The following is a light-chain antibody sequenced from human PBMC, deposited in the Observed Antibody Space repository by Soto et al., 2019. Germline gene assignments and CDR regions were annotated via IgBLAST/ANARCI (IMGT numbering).Light chain of an antibody. J-gene: IGLJ1*01. Sequence: QSVLTQPRSVSGSPGQSVTISCTGASSDVGRYNYVSWYQQHPGKAPKLMIYDVSKRPSGVPDRFSGSKSGNTASLTISGLQAEDEADYYCCSFAGSYTFVFGTGTKLTVL. CDR1: SSDVGRYNY. CDR2: DVS. CDR3: CSFAGSYTFV. V-gene: IGLV2-11*01.